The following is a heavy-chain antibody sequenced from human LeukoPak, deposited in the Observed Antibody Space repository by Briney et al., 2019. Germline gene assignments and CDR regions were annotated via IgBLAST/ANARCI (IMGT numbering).Heavy chain of an antibody. D-gene: IGHD3-22*01. V-gene: IGHV1-2*06. CDR3: ARAGYYYDSSGYPNDAFDI. J-gene: IGHJ3*02. Sequence: ASVKVSCKASGYTFTGYYIHWVRQAPGQGLEWMGRISPNSGGTNYAQKFQGRVTMTRDTSISTAYMELSRLRSDDTAVYYCARAGYYYDSSGYPNDAFDIWGQGAMVTVSS. CDR2: ISPNSGGT. CDR1: GYTFTGYY.